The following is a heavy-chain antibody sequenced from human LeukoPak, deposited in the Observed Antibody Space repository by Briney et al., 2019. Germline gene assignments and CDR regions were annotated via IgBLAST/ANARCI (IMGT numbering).Heavy chain of an antibody. CDR1: GGPFSGYY. Sequence: SETLSLTCAVYGGPFSGYYWSWIRQPPGKGLEWIGEINHSGSTNYNPSLKSRVTISVDTSKNQFSLKLSSVTAADTAVYYCARGPHRTYQPGWFDPWGQGTLVTVSS. V-gene: IGHV4-34*01. CDR2: INHSGST. J-gene: IGHJ5*02. D-gene: IGHD2-2*01. CDR3: ARGPHRTYQPGWFDP.